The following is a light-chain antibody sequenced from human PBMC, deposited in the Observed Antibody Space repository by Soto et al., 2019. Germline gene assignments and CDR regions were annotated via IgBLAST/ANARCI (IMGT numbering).Light chain of an antibody. CDR3: QQFYIAPVT. J-gene: IGKJ5*01. V-gene: IGKV1-39*01. CDR2: SAS. Sequence: DIQMSQSPSSLSASVGDRVTITCRASQTIKNSLNWYQQKPGSAPNLLIYSASSLHVGVPSRFSGSKSGPDFTLTISGLQPEVFATYYCQQFYIAPVTFGQGTRLEI. CDR1: QTIKNS.